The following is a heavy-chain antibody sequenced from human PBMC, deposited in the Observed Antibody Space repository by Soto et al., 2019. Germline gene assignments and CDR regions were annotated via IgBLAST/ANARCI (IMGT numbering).Heavy chain of an antibody. V-gene: IGHV3-23*01. Sequence: EVQLLESGGSLVQPGGSLRLSCAASGFTFSSYAMSWVRQAPGKGLEWVSAISGSGGSTYYADSVKGRFTISRDNSKNTLDLQMNSLRAEDTAVYYCAKGRGYSYGYVGLYYYMDVWGKGTTVTVSS. D-gene: IGHD5-18*01. J-gene: IGHJ6*03. CDR1: GFTFSSYA. CDR2: ISGSGGST. CDR3: AKGRGYSYGYVGLYYYMDV.